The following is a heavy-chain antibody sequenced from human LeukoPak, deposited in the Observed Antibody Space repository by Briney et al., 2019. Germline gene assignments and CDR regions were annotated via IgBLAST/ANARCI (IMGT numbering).Heavy chain of an antibody. CDR2: IYYSGST. CDR3: ASGQWLVYPDY. D-gene: IGHD6-19*01. CDR1: GGSISSGSYY. J-gene: IGHJ4*02. V-gene: IGHV4-39*01. Sequence: SETLSLTCTVSGGSISSGSYYWGWIRQPPGKGLEWIGSIYYSGSTYYNPSLKSRVTISVDTSKNQFSLKLSSVTAADTAVYYCASGQWLVYPDYWGQGTLVTVSS.